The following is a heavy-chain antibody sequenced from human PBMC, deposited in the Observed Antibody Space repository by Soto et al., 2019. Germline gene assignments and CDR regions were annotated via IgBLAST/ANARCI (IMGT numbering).Heavy chain of an antibody. CDR2: IYWDDDK. CDR3: VRREVAGITYYFDS. V-gene: IGHV2-5*02. D-gene: IGHD2-21*01. J-gene: IGHJ4*02. CDR1: GFSLSYSGVG. Sequence: QITLKESGPTLVKPTQTLTLTCTFSGFSLSYSGVGVGWIRQPPGKALEGLTFIYWDDDKRYSPSLKSRLPITKYTSKNQGVLTLPHMDPVDTATYQCVRREVAGITYYFDSCGQGTRLTVSS.